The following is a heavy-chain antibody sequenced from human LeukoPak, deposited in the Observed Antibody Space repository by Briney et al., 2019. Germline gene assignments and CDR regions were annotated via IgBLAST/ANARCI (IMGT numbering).Heavy chain of an antibody. CDR3: ARDQCSSTSCYIFYYYYGMDV. D-gene: IGHD2-2*02. V-gene: IGHV3-7*01. CDR2: IKQDGSEK. J-gene: IGHJ6*02. CDR1: GFTFSSYW. Sequence: GGSLRLSCAASGFTFSSYWMSWVRQAPGKGLEWVANIKQDGSEKYYVDSVKGRFTISRDNAKNSLYLQMNSLRAEDTAVYYCARDQCSSTSCYIFYYYYGMDVWGRGTTVTVSS.